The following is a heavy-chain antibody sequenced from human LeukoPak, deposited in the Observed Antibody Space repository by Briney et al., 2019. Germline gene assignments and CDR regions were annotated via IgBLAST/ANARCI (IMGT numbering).Heavy chain of an antibody. V-gene: IGHV5-51*01. CDR3: ARSGLLDY. Sequence: KSGESLKISCKGSEYSFTGYGIAWVRQMPGKGLEWSGIGYPGDFDTRYRTSFQGQVTISADKPISTAYLPWNSLKASATAMYYCARSGLLDYWGQGTLVTVPA. CDR2: GYPGDFDT. CDR1: EYSFTGYG. D-gene: IGHD3/OR15-3a*01. J-gene: IGHJ4*02.